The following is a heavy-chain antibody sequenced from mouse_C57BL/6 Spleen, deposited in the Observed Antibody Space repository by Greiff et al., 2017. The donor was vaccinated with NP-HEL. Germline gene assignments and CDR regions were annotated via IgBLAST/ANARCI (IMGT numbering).Heavy chain of an antibody. CDR2: INPSSGYT. CDR1: GYTFTSYW. D-gene: IGHD2-2*01. J-gene: IGHJ4*01. V-gene: IGHV1-7*01. CDR3: ARPSMVTTDAMDY. Sequence: QVQLKQSGAELAKPGASVKLSCKASGYTFTSYWMHWVKQRPGQGLEWIGYINPSSGYTKYNQKFKDKATLTADKSSSTAYMQLSSLTYEDSAVYYCARPSMVTTDAMDYWGQGTSVTVSS.